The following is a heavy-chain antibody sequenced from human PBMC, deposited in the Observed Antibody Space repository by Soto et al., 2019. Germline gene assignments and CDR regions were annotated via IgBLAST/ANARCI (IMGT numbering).Heavy chain of an antibody. J-gene: IGHJ4*02. CDR2: MNPGSGNA. Sequence: ASVKVSCKASGYTFPNYDINWVLQATGQGLEWMGWMNPGSGNAAYAQKFQGRVTMTRDTSISTAYMDLNSLRAEDTAVYYCARDRGDNAGYPIFDYWGQGTLVTAPQ. V-gene: IGHV1-8*01. D-gene: IGHD3-9*01. CDR1: GYTFPNYD. CDR3: ARDRGDNAGYPIFDY.